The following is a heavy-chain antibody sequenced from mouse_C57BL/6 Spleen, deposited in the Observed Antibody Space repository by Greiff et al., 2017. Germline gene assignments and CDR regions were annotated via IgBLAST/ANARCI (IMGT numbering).Heavy chain of an antibody. V-gene: IGHV1-55*01. J-gene: IGHJ4*01. CDR2: IYPGSGST. CDR3: ARDYYGSRDYYAMDY. CDR1: GYTFTRYW. D-gene: IGHD1-1*01. Sequence: QVQLQQPGAELVKPGASVKMSCKASGYTFTRYWITWVKQRPGQGLEWIGDIYPGSGSTNYNEKFKSKATLTVDTSSSTAYMQLSSLTSEDSAVYYCARDYYGSRDYYAMDYWGQGTSVTVSS.